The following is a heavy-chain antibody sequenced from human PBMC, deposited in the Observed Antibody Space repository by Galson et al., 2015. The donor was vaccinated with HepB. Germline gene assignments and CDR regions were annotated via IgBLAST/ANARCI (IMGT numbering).Heavy chain of an antibody. Sequence: SLRLSCAASGFTFSGSDMHWVRQASGKGLEWVVRIRSKANSYATAYAASVKGRFTISRDDSKNTAYLQMNSLKTEDTAVYYCTRPGSPTWDYWGQGTLVTVSS. J-gene: IGHJ4*02. D-gene: IGHD1-26*01. CDR2: IRSKANSYAT. CDR1: GFTFSGSD. CDR3: TRPGSPTWDY. V-gene: IGHV3-73*01.